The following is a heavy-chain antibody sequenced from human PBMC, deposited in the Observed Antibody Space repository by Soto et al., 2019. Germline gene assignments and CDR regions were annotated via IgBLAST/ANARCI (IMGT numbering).Heavy chain of an antibody. CDR1: GGTFSSYA. V-gene: IGHV1-69*13. Sequence: GASVKVSCKASGGTFSSYAISWVRQGPGQGLEWMGGFNPIFETANYAQKFQGRVTITADESTNTAYMELSSLRSEDTAVYYCTRGITLIRGVIPPGYYYGMDVWGQGTTVTVSS. D-gene: IGHD3-10*01. CDR2: FNPIFETA. CDR3: TRGITLIRGVIPPGYYYGMDV. J-gene: IGHJ6*02.